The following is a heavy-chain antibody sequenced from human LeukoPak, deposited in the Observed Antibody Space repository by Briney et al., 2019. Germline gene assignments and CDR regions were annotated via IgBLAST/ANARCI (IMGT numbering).Heavy chain of an antibody. CDR3: ARDLKPGNMRGVSYYYGMDV. D-gene: IGHD3-10*01. Sequence: SGGSLRLSCAASGFTFSSYTMNWVRQAPGKGLEWVSSISSTSSYIYYADSMKGRFTISRDNAKNSLYLQMNSLRAEDTAVFYCARDLKPGNMRGVSYYYGMDVWGQGTTVTVSS. CDR2: ISSTSSYI. J-gene: IGHJ6*02. V-gene: IGHV3-21*01. CDR1: GFTFSSYT.